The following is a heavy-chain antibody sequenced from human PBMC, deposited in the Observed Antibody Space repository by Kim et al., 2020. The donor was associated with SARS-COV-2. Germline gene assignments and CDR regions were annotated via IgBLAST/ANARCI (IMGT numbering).Heavy chain of an antibody. Sequence: SETLSLTCTVSGGSISSYYWSWIRQPPGKGLEWIGYIYYSGSTNYNPSLKSRVTISVDTSKNQFSLKLSSVTAADTAVYYCARHGVSPVDRRLARPSLIAAAMDVWGQGTTVTVSS. J-gene: IGHJ6*02. CDR1: GGSISSYY. CDR2: IYYSGST. D-gene: IGHD6-13*01. CDR3: ARHGVSPVDRRLARPSLIAAAMDV. V-gene: IGHV4-59*08.